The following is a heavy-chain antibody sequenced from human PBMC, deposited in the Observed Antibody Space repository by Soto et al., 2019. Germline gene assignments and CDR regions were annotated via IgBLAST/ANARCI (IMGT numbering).Heavy chain of an antibody. CDR3: GRVLYYASGSNSPYGRGV. Sequence: QVQLVQSGAEVKKPGSSVKVSCNTSGVSFNNNGIGWVRQAPGHGLEWMGGVSPPFRTSNYARKFQGRISITADASTGTVNMELSSLTADDTAQDYCGRVLYYASGSNSPYGRGVWGQVPTVTVSS. V-gene: IGHV1-69*01. D-gene: IGHD3-10*01. CDR2: VSPPFRTS. CDR1: GVSFNNNG. J-gene: IGHJ6*02.